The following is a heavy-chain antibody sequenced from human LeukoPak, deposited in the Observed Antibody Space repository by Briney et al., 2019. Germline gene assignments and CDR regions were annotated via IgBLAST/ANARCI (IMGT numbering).Heavy chain of an antibody. CDR2: ISYDGSNK. D-gene: IGHD3-3*01. CDR3: ARASFAT. CDR1: GFTFSSYA. J-gene: IGHJ5*02. V-gene: IGHV3-30-3*01. Sequence: PGGSLRLSCAASGFTFSSYAMHWVRQAPGKGLEWVAVISYDGSNKYYADSVKGRFTISRDNSKNTLYLQMNSLRAEDTAVYYCARASFATWGQGTLVTVSS.